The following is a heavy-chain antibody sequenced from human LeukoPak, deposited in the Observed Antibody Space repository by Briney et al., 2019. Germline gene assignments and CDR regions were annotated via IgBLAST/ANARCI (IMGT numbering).Heavy chain of an antibody. D-gene: IGHD5-24*01. J-gene: IGHJ4*02. CDR3: AKDVEMATIPAFDY. CDR1: GFTFSSYG. Sequence: GGSLRLSCAASGFTFSSYGMHWVRQAPGKGLEWVAFIRYDGSNKYYADSVKGRFTISRDNSKNTLYLQMNSLRAEDTAVYYCAKDVEMATIPAFDYWGQGTLVTVSS. CDR2: IRYDGSNK. V-gene: IGHV3-30*02.